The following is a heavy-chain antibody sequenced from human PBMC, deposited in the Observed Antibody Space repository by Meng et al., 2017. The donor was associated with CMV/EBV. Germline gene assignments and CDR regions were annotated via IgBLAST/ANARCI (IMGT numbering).Heavy chain of an antibody. Sequence: GESLKISCAASGFTFSSYSMNWVRQAPGKGLEWVSVIYSGGSTYYADSVKGRFTISRDNSKNTLYLQMNSLRAEDTAVYYCARVGPIIAARPGAFDIWGQGTMVTVSS. CDR1: GFTFSSYS. CDR2: IYSGGST. CDR3: ARVGPIIAARPGAFDI. D-gene: IGHD6-6*01. J-gene: IGHJ3*02. V-gene: IGHV3-53*01.